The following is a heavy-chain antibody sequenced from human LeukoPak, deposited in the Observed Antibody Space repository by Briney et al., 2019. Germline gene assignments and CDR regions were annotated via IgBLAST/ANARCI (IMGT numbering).Heavy chain of an antibody. CDR2: IYYSGST. D-gene: IGHD3-22*01. CDR1: GGSFSGYY. J-gene: IGHJ3*02. V-gene: IGHV4-39*01. CDR3: ARQDVVVIRDFWSADAFDI. Sequence: SETLSLTCAVYGGSFSGYYWGWIRQPPGKGLEWIGSIYYSGSTYYNPSLKSRVTISVDTSKNQFSLKLSSVTAADTAVYYCARQDVVVIRDFWSADAFDIWGQGTMVTVSS.